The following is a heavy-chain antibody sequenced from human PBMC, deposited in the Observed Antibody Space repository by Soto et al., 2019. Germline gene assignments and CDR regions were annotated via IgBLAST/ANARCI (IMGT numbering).Heavy chain of an antibody. Sequence: QVQLQESGPGLVKPSETLSLTCTVSGGSISSYYWSWIRQPPGKGLEWIGDIYYSGSTNYNPSLKSRVNISVDTSKNQFSLKLSSVTAADTAVYYCARDGFGSGWYYFDYWGQGTLVTVSS. CDR1: GGSISSYY. CDR3: ARDGFGSGWYYFDY. D-gene: IGHD6-19*01. CDR2: IYYSGST. V-gene: IGHV4-59*01. J-gene: IGHJ4*02.